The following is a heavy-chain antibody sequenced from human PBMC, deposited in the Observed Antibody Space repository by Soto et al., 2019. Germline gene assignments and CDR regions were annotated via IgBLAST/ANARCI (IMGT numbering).Heavy chain of an antibody. D-gene: IGHD6-13*01. V-gene: IGHV3-23*01. CDR1: GFTFASYA. CDR2: IDASGSRT. J-gene: IGHJ4*02. Sequence: PGGSLRLSCAASGFTFASYAMAWVRQAPGKGVEWVSGIDASGSRTYYADSVKGRFTISRDNSRNTLFLQMDNLRGEDTAIYYCVKDSEIPGLSAAGACLDSWGQGTLVTVSS. CDR3: VKDSEIPGLSAAGACLDS.